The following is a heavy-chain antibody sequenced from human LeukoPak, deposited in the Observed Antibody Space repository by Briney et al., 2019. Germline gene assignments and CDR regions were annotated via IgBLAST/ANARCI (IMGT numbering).Heavy chain of an antibody. V-gene: IGHV3-23*01. D-gene: IGHD3-9*01. CDR3: AKCTALRYFVAGYYGMDV. Sequence: GGSLRLSCAASGFTFSSNAMSWVRQAPGKGLEWVSAISGSGGSTYYADSVKGRFTISRDNSKNTLYLQMNSLRAEDTAVYYCAKCTALRYFVAGYYGMDVWGQGTTVTVSS. CDR2: ISGSGGST. J-gene: IGHJ6*02. CDR1: GFTFSSNA.